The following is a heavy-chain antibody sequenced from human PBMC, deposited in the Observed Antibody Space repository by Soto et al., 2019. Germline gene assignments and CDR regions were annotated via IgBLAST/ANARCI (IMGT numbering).Heavy chain of an antibody. J-gene: IGHJ6*03. V-gene: IGHV3-21*01. CDR3: ARDASFRMVAASHYYYYMDV. Sequence: EVQLVESGGGLVKPGGSLRLSCAASGFTFSSYSMNWVRQAPGKGLEWVSSISSSSSYIYYADSVKGRFTISRANAKNSLYLQMNSLRAEDTAVYYCARDASFRMVAASHYYYYMDVWGKGTTVTVSS. CDR2: ISSSSSYI. D-gene: IGHD2-15*01. CDR1: GFTFSSYS.